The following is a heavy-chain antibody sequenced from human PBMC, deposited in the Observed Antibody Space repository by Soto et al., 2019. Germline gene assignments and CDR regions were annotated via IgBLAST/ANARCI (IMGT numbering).Heavy chain of an antibody. J-gene: IGHJ4*02. Sequence: GGSLRISCAASGFTFSSCAMNWVRQAPGKGLEWVSAISASGGSTYYADSVRGRFTISRDNSKNTLYLQMSSLRAEDTAVYYCVYSPFDYWGQGTLVTVSS. CDR1: GFTFSSCA. CDR2: ISASGGST. CDR3: VYSPFDY. D-gene: IGHD1-26*01. V-gene: IGHV3-23*01.